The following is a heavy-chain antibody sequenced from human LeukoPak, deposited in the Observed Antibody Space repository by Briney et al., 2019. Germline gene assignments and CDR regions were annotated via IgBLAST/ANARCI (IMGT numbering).Heavy chain of an antibody. J-gene: IGHJ6*02. D-gene: IGHD1-14*01. CDR1: GFTFSSYG. V-gene: IGHV3-23*01. Sequence: GGSLRLSCAASGFTFSSYGMSWVRQAPGKGLEWVSGISVPAGNTHYADSVKGRFTISRDNSKNTLYLQMNSLRAEDTAVYYCAKGYYYTMDVWGQGTTVTVSS. CDR3: AKGYYYTMDV. CDR2: ISVPAGNT.